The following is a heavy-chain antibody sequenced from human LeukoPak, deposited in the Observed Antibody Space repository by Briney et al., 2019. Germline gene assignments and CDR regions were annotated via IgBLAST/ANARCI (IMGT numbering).Heavy chain of an antibody. CDR2: INPSSGAT. J-gene: IGHJ3*02. D-gene: IGHD2-8*01. CDR3: ARLSMLDAFDI. V-gene: IGHV1-2*02. Sequence: ASVKVSCKASGYTFTDYYIHWVRQAPGQGLEWMGWINPSSGATNYAQNFQGTVTMTRDTSISTAYMELSRLRSDDTAVYYCARLSMLDAFDIWGQGTMVTFSS. CDR1: GYTFTDYY.